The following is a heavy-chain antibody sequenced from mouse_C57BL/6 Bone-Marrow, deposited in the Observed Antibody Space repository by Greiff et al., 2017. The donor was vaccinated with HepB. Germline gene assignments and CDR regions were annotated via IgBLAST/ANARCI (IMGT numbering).Heavy chain of an antibody. CDR2: IYPGGGYT. V-gene: IGHV1-63*01. Sequence: VKLQQSGAELVRPGTSVKMSCKASGYTFTNYWIGWAKQRPGHGLEWIGDIYPGGGYTNYNEKFKGKATLTADKSSSTAYMQFSSLTSEDSAIYYCARLGYYGVFYAMDYWGQGTSVTVSS. D-gene: IGHD1-1*01. J-gene: IGHJ4*01. CDR1: GYTFTNYW. CDR3: ARLGYYGVFYAMDY.